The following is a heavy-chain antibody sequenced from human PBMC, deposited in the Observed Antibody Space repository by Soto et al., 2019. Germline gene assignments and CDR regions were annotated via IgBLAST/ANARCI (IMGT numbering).Heavy chain of an antibody. J-gene: IGHJ5*02. Sequence: SETLSLTCTVSGDSISSSGYYWSWIRQHPGKGLEWIGSIYYSGSTYYNPSLKSRLTISVDTSKNQFSLKVSSLTAADTAVYYCARFLRIPAAMGGFDPWGQGTLVTVSS. CDR3: ARFLRIPAAMGGFDP. CDR1: GDSISSSGYY. CDR2: IYYSGST. D-gene: IGHD2-2*01. V-gene: IGHV4-31*03.